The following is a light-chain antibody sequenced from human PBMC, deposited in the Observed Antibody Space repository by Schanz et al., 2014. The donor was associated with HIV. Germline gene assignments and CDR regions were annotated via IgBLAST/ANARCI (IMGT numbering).Light chain of an antibody. CDR2: SNN. J-gene: IGLJ3*02. V-gene: IGLV1-44*01. CDR3: AAWDDSLSVV. Sequence: QSVLTQPPSASGTPGQRVTISCSGSSSNIGSNTVNWYQQLPGTAPRLLIFSNNRRPSGVPDRFSGSKSGTSASLAISGLQSADEADYYCAAWDDSLSVVFGGGTKLTVL. CDR1: SSNIGSNT.